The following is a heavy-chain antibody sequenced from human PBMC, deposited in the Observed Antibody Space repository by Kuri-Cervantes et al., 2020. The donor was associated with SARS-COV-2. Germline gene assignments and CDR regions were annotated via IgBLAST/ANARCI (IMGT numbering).Heavy chain of an antibody. Sequence: GESLKISCAASGFTFDDYAMHWVRQAPGKGLEWVSTISGSGGSAYYVDSVMGRFTISRDNSKNTLYLQMNSLRAEDTAIYYCTTYESTGYYYDYWGQGTLVTVSS. CDR3: TTYESTGYYYDY. V-gene: IGHV3-23*01. CDR1: GFTFDDYA. D-gene: IGHD3-22*01. J-gene: IGHJ4*02. CDR2: ISGSGGSA.